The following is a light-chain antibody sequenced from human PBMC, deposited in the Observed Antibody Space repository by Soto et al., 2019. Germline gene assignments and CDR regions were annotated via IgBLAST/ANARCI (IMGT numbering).Light chain of an antibody. J-gene: IGKJ3*01. V-gene: IGKV3-11*01. CDR2: DAS. Sequence: EIVLTQSPATLSLSPGERATLSCRASESISSYLAWFQQKPGQPPRLLIYDASNRATGIPARFSGSGSGTDFTLTISSLESEDFAVYYCQQRSNWPPDFGPGTKVDIK. CDR1: ESISSY. CDR3: QQRSNWPPD.